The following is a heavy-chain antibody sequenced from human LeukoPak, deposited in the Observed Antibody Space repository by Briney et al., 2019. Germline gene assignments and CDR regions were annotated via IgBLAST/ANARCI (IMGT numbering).Heavy chain of an antibody. Sequence: SQTLSLTCAVSGGSISSGGYSWSWIRQPPGKGLEWIGYIYHSGSTYYNPSLKSRVTISVDRSKNQFSLELSSVTAADTAVYYCAALYYYDSSGFNWGQGTLVTVSS. V-gene: IGHV4-30-2*01. CDR2: IYHSGST. D-gene: IGHD3-22*01. CDR1: GGSISSGGYS. J-gene: IGHJ4*02. CDR3: AALYYYDSSGFN.